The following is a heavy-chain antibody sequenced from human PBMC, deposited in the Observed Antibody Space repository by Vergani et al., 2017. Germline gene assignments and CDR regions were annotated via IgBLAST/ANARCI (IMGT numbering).Heavy chain of an antibody. CDR3: DTDYHDY. D-gene: IGHD2-8*02. Sequence: EVQVVESGGGLIKPGGSLRLSCVVSGITFKNAWINWVRQAPGKGLEWIGRIRSKNDGGTADYAAPLKGRFTIARDDSKDSAFLLVNNLKTEDTAVYFCDTDYHDYWGQGTLVTVSS. V-gene: IGHV3-15*01. CDR1: GITFKNAW. CDR2: IRSKNDGGTA. J-gene: IGHJ4*02.